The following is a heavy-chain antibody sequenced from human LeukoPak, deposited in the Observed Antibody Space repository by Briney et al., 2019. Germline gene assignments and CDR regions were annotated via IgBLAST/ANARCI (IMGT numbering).Heavy chain of an antibody. J-gene: IGHJ3*02. V-gene: IGHV4-59*08. CDR2: IYYSGST. Sequence: SETLSLTCTVSGGSISSYYWSWIRQPPGKGLEWIGYIYYSGSTNYNPSLKSRVTISVDTPKNQFSLKLSSVTAADTAVYYCARRSSRGTRMYAFDIWGQGTMVTVSS. CDR3: ARRSSRGTRMYAFDI. CDR1: GGSISSYY. D-gene: IGHD2-2*01.